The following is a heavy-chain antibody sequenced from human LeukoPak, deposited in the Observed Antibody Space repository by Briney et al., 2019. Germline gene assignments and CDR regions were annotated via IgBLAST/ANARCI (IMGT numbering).Heavy chain of an antibody. CDR3: ARDRPDGRTSFDY. CDR1: GFTFSSHW. CDR2: INGDGRRI. D-gene: IGHD1-14*01. V-gene: IGHV3-74*03. J-gene: IGHJ4*02. Sequence: GGSLRLSCAASGFTFSSHWMHWVRQVPGKGLVLVSRINGDGRRITYADSVKGRFTISRDNAKNTLFLQMDSLRAEDTALYYCARDRPDGRTSFDYWGLGTLVTVSS.